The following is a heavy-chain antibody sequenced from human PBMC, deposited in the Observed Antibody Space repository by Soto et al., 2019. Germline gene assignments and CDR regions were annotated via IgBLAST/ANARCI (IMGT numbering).Heavy chain of an antibody. D-gene: IGHD3-16*01. J-gene: IGHJ4*02. V-gene: IGHV1-18*01. CDR2: ISAYNGNT. CDR3: ARDFTGWPPDGVDS. CDR1: GFTFTSYA. Sequence: QVHLVQSGAEVKMPGASVKVSCKASGFTFTSYAFTWVRQAPGQGLEWMGWISAYNGNTNYARNFRGRVTMTTDSSTSKVYMELGSLTSDDTAFYVGARDFTGWPPDGVDSWGQGTLVSVSA.